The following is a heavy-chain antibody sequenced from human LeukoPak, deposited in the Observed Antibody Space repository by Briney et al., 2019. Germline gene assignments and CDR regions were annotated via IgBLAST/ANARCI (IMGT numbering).Heavy chain of an antibody. V-gene: IGHV4-39*01. CDR2: IYYSGST. CDR3: YGDYFGWSWVRDNY. D-gene: IGHD4-17*01. J-gene: IGHJ4*02. CDR1: GGSISSSSYY. Sequence: KASETLSLTCTVSGGSISSSSYYWGWIRQPPGKGLEWIGSIYYSGSTYYNPSLKSRVTISVDTSKNQFSLKLSSVTAADTAVYYCYGDYFGWSWVRDNYWGQGTLVTVSS.